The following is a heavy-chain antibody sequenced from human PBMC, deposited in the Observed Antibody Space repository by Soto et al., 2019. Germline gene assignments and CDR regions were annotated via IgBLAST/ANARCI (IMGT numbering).Heavy chain of an antibody. Sequence: QVQLVQSGAEVKKPGASVKVSCKASGSTFTSYDSSWVRQATGQGLEYLGWMNPNSGDTAYVQKFQGRLTMTWDTSITTAYMELSGLRSEDTALYFCARGVKYGAYSRWFDPWGQGTLVTVSS. CDR1: GSTFTSYD. V-gene: IGHV1-8*01. CDR3: ARGVKYGAYSRWFDP. D-gene: IGHD4-17*01. CDR2: MNPNSGDT. J-gene: IGHJ5*02.